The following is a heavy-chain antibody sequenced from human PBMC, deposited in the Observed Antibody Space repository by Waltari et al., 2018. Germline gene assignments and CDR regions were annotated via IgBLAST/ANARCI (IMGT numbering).Heavy chain of an antibody. V-gene: IGHV3-7*03. CDR2: INKDGSKK. CDR1: GFTFSSHW. J-gene: IGHJ4*02. D-gene: IGHD3-3*01. CDR3: ARDEEWSSDR. Sequence: EVQLVESGGGLVQPGGSLRLSCAASGFTFSSHWMNWVRQAPGKGLEWVAIINKDGSKKFYVDSVRCRFTVSRDNAKNSLYLQMNSLRVDDTAVYYCARDEEWSSDRWGQGTLVTVSS.